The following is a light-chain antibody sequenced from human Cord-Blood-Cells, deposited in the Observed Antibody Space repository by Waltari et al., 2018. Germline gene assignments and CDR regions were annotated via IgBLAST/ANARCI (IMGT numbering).Light chain of an antibody. V-gene: IGLV2-14*01. CDR1: SSDVGGYNY. J-gene: IGLJ2*01. CDR3: SSYAGSYV. CDR2: DVS. Sequence: QSALTQPASVSGSPGQSITISCTGTSSDVGGYNYVSWYQQPPGKAPKLMIYDVSKRPSGVSNRFSGSKSGNTASLTISGLQAEDEADYYCSSYAGSYVFGGGTKLTVL.